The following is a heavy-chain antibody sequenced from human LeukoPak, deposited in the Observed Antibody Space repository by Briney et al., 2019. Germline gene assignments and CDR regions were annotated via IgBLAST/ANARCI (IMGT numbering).Heavy chain of an antibody. CDR1: GGSISSYY. Sequence: SETLSLTCTVSGGSISSYYWSWIRQPAGKGLEWMGHIYTSGKIDYNPSLESRVTISVDTSKNQFSLRLNSVTAADTAVYYCARGHCRTNNCPHDSSWPFDPWGQGTLVTVSS. J-gene: IGHJ5*02. D-gene: IGHD6-13*01. CDR3: ARGHCRTNNCPHDSSWPFDP. V-gene: IGHV4-4*07. CDR2: IYTSGKI.